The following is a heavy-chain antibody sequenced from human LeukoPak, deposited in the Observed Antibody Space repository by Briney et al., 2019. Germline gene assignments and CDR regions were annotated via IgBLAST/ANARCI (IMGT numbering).Heavy chain of an antibody. CDR1: GGSISSYY. Sequence: SETLSLTCTVSGGSISSYYWSWIRQPPGKGLEWIGYIYYSGTTNYNPSLKSRVTISVDTSKNHFSLKLSSVTAADTAAYYCARSLEHNYDSSGFRDYFDYWGRGTLVTVSS. CDR2: IYYSGTT. CDR3: ARSLEHNYDSSGFRDYFDY. J-gene: IGHJ4*02. D-gene: IGHD3-22*01. V-gene: IGHV4-59*08.